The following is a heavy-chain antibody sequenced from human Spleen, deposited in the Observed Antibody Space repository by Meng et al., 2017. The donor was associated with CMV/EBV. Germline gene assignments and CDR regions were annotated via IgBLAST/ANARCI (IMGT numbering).Heavy chain of an antibody. CDR2: ISSSSSYI. D-gene: IGHD3-16*01. V-gene: IGHV3-21*01. CDR3: ARDQTDVLGLQTDYYYYGMDV. Sequence: GESLKISCAASGFTFSSYSMNWVRQAPGKGLEWVSSISSSSSYIYYADSVKGRFTISRDNAKNSLYLQMNSLRAEDTAVYYCARDQTDVLGLQTDYYYYGMDVWGQGTTVTVSS. J-gene: IGHJ6*02. CDR1: GFTFSSYS.